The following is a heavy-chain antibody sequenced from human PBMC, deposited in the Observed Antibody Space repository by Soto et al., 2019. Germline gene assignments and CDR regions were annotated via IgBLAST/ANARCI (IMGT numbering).Heavy chain of an antibody. D-gene: IGHD2-2*01. Sequence: GGSLRLSCVASGFTFSTCAMSWVRQAPGKGLEWVSGISGGGGSTYYVDSVKGRFTISRDDSKNILYLHMTSLSAEDTAVYYCAKIYCSATNCPFDYCGQGTVVTVSS. CDR3: AKIYCSATNCPFDY. CDR2: ISGGGGST. CDR1: GFTFSTCA. J-gene: IGHJ4*02. V-gene: IGHV3-23*01.